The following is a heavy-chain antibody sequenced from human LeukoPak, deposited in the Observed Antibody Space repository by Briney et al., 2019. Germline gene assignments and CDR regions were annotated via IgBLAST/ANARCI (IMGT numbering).Heavy chain of an antibody. Sequence: SETLSLTCTVSGGSISSYYWGWIRQPPGKGLEYIGSIYYSGSTYYNPSLKSRVTMSVDTSKNHFSLKLTSVTAADTAVYYCARLRSAAEYYFDYWGQGTLVTVSS. V-gene: IGHV4-39*02. CDR3: ARLRSAAEYYFDY. CDR1: GGSISSYY. D-gene: IGHD2-15*01. CDR2: IYYSGST. J-gene: IGHJ4*02.